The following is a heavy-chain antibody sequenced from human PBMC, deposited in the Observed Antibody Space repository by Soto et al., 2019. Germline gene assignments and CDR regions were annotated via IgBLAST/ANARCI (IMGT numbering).Heavy chain of an antibody. CDR1: GFTFSIYA. J-gene: IGHJ6*02. CDR2: ISYDGSNK. D-gene: IGHD2-2*01. Sequence: GGSLRLSCAASGFTFSIYAMHWVRQAPGKGLEWVAVISYDGSNKYYADSVKGRFTISRDNSKNTLYLQMNSLRAEDTAVYYCARGRYCISTSCYPYYGMDVWGQGTTVTVSS. V-gene: IGHV3-30-3*01. CDR3: ARGRYCISTSCYPYYGMDV.